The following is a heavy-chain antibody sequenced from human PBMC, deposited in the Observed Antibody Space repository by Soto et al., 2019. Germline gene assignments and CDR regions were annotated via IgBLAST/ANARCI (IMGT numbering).Heavy chain of an antibody. CDR2: IIPILGIA. CDR3: ASFDTGRAHYGMDV. D-gene: IGHD5-18*01. V-gene: IGHV1-69*02. Sequence: SVKVSCKASGGTFSSYIISWVRQAPGQGLEWMGRIIPILGIANYAQKFQGRVTNTADKSTSTAYMELSSLRPEDTAVYYCASFDTGRAHYGMDVWGQGTTVTVSS. CDR1: GGTFSSYI. J-gene: IGHJ6*02.